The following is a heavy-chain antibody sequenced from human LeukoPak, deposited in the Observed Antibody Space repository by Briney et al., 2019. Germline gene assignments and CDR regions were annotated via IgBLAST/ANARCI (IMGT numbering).Heavy chain of an antibody. CDR3: ARELRFLEWLLSREAFDI. D-gene: IGHD3-3*01. CDR1: GYTFTSYY. V-gene: IGHV1-46*01. J-gene: IGHJ3*02. CDR2: INPSGGST. Sequence: ASVKVSCKASGYTFTSYYMHWVRQAPGQGLEWMGIINPSGGSTSYAQKFQGRVTMTRDMSTSTVYMELSSLRSEDTAVYYCARELRFLEWLLSREAFDIWGQGTMVTVSS.